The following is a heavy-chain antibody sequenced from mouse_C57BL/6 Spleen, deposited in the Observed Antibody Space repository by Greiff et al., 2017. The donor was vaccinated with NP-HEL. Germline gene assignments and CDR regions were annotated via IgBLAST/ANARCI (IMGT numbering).Heavy chain of an antibody. J-gene: IGHJ1*03. D-gene: IGHD4-1*01. V-gene: IGHV5-6*01. CDR2: ISSGGSYT. CDR3: ARHPELGRVYFDV. CDR1: GFTFSSYG. Sequence: DVQLVESGGDLVKPGGSLKLSCAASGFTFSSYGMSWVRQTPDKRLEWVATISSGGSYTYYPDSVKGRFTISRDNAKNTLYLQMSSLKSEDTAMYYCARHPELGRVYFDVWGTGTTVTVSS.